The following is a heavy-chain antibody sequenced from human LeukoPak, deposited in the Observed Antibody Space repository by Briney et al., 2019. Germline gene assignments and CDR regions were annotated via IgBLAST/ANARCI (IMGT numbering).Heavy chain of an antibody. Sequence: ASVKVSCKASGDTFKKYAIYWVRQAPGQGLEWLGGIIPVFGTPNYAQKFQGRVTISTDESTTTGYMQLSSLKSKDTAVYYCARGGAEAVAGSLDFWGQGTLVTVSS. V-gene: IGHV1-69*05. CDR3: ARGGAEAVAGSLDF. CDR1: GDTFKKYA. J-gene: IGHJ4*02. CDR2: IIPVFGTP. D-gene: IGHD6-19*01.